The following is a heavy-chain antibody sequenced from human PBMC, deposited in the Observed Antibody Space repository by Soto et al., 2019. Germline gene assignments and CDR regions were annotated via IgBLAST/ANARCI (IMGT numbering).Heavy chain of an antibody. J-gene: IGHJ4*02. CDR3: ARVSGTGTTFDFDS. CDR2: IKQGGREK. CDR1: GFTFRSFW. V-gene: IGHV3-7*01. Sequence: GGSLKLSCVASGFTFRSFWMSWVRQAPGQGLEWVANIKQGGREKYYVDSVKGRFTIFRDNAKNSLYLQMNSLRAEDTAVYYCARVSGTGTTFDFDSWGQGILVTVSS. D-gene: IGHD1-7*01.